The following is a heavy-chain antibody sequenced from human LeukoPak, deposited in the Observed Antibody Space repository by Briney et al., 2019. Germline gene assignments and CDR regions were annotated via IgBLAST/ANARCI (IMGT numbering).Heavy chain of an antibody. J-gene: IGHJ5*02. CDR3: VRDGYNYGSNWFDP. Sequence: ASVKVSCKASGYTFSTYYMYWVRQSPGQGLEWMGAINPTGTDTIYAQTFQGRVTMTRDLSTSTVYMELSSLGSEDTAVYYCVRDGYNYGSNWFDPWGQGTPVTVSS. CDR1: GYTFSTYY. D-gene: IGHD5-18*01. V-gene: IGHV1-46*01. CDR2: INPTGTDT.